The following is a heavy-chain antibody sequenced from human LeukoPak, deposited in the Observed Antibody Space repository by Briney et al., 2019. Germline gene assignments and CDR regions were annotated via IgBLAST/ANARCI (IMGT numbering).Heavy chain of an antibody. J-gene: IGHJ4*02. V-gene: IGHV4-59*01. Sequence: SETLSLTCTVSGGSISSYYWSWIRQPPGKGLEWIGYIYYSGSTNYNPSLKSRVTISVDTSKNQFSLKLSSVTAEDTAVYYCARESGSYPGYWGQGTLVTVSS. D-gene: IGHD1-26*01. CDR3: ARESGSYPGY. CDR1: GGSISSYY. CDR2: IYYSGST.